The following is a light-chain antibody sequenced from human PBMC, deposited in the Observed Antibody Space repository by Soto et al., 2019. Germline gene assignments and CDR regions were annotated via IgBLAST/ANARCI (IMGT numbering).Light chain of an antibody. CDR3: SSYISSTTPFDV. V-gene: IGLV2-14*03. Sequence: QSVLTQPASVSGSPGQSITISCTGTSSDVGGYDYVSWYQQHPGKAPKLMIFDVSNRPSGVSNRFSGSKSGNTASLTISGLQAEDEADYYCSSYISSTTPFDVFGAGTKLTVL. CDR2: DVS. CDR1: SSDVGGYDY. J-gene: IGLJ1*01.